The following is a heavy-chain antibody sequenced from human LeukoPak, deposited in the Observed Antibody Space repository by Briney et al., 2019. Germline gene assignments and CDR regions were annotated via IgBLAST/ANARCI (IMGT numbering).Heavy chain of an antibody. CDR2: IYYSGST. Sequence: PSETLFLTCTVSGGSMSTYYWSWIRQSPGKGLEWIGYIYYSGSTSYNPSLKSRLTISIDTSKTQFYLKLSSVTAADTAVYYCARVVYSGSWGYFDYWGQGILVTVSS. CDR3: ARVVYSGSWGYFDY. D-gene: IGHD3-10*01. CDR1: GGSMSTYY. V-gene: IGHV4-59*01. J-gene: IGHJ4*02.